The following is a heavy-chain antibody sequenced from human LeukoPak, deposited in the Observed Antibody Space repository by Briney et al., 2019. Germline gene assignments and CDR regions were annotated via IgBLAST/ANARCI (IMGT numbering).Heavy chain of an antibody. V-gene: IGHV4-34*01. CDR3: ARVGATTGGYYYYYMDV. J-gene: IGHJ6*03. CDR1: GGSFSGYY. CDR2: INHSGST. D-gene: IGHD1-26*01. Sequence: PSETLSLTCAVYGGSFSGYYWSWIRQPPGKGLEWIGEINHSGSTNYNPSLKSRVTISVDTSKNQFSLKLSSVTAADTAVYYCARVGATTGGYYYYYMDVWGKGTTVTVSS.